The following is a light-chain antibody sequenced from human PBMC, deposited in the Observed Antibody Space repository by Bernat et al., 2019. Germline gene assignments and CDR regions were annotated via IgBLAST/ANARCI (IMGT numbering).Light chain of an antibody. Sequence: QSALTQPASVSGSPGQSITISCTGTSSDVGAYNYVSWYQQHPGKAPKGMIYDVSNRPSGVSNRFSGSQSGNTASLTISGLQAEDDADYYCSSYTSTTTPCVFGTGTNVTV. J-gene: IGLJ1*01. CDR1: SSDVGAYNY. CDR2: DVS. CDR3: SSYTSTTTPCV. V-gene: IGLV2-14*03.